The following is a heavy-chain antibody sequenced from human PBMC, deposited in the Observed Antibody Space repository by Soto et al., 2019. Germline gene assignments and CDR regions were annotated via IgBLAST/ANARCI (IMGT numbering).Heavy chain of an antibody. CDR3: ARGPGGPDGPGDY. J-gene: IGHJ4*02. CDR1: GYTFTSYA. Sequence: QVQLVQSGAEVKKPGASVKVSCKASGYTFTSYAMHWVRQAPGQRLEWMGWINAGNGNTKYSQKFQGRVTITRDTSASTAYMELSRLSSEDTAVYAYARGPGGPDGPGDYWGQGTLVTVSS. CDR2: INAGNGNT. D-gene: IGHD2-15*01. V-gene: IGHV1-3*01.